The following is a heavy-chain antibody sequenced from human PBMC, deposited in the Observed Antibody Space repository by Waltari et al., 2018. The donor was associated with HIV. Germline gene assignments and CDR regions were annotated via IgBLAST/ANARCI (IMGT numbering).Heavy chain of an antibody. J-gene: IGHJ3*02. V-gene: IGHV4-34*02. D-gene: IGHD7-27*01. CDR3: ARRMDNWGLQAFDI. Sequence: QVHLQQWGAGLLTPSETMSLTFGVYGVSFSGYYWFWIRQPPGKGLEWLGEINYVGTTNYNPSLKSRVTVLLDTSKTQFSLQLSSVTAADTAVYYCARRMDNWGLQAFDIWGQGTMVTVSS. CDR1: GVSFSGYY. CDR2: INYVGTT.